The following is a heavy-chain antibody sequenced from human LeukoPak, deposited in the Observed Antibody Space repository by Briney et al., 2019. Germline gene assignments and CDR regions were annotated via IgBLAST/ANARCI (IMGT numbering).Heavy chain of an antibody. CDR2: IYYSGST. Sequence: SETLSLTCAVYGGSFSGYYCSWIRQPPGKGLEWIGSIYYSGSTYYNPSLKSRVTISVDTSKNQFSLKLSSVTAADTAVYYCARLGAKGAANRRVDYWGQETLVTVSS. J-gene: IGHJ4*02. CDR3: ARLGAKGAANRRVDY. D-gene: IGHD1-26*01. CDR1: GGSFSGYY. V-gene: IGHV4-34*01.